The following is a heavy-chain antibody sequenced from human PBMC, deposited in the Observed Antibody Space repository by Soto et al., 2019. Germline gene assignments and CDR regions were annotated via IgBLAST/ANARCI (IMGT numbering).Heavy chain of an antibody. V-gene: IGHV3-33*01. D-gene: IGHD3-10*01. CDR2: IRYDGSNK. CDR1: GFTFSSYG. CDR3: ARDPFDYYGSGSSF. J-gene: IGHJ4*02. Sequence: QVQLVESGGGVVQPGRSLRLSCAASGFTFSSYGMHWVRQAPGKGLEWVAVIRYDGSNKYYADSVKGRFTISRDNSKNTLSLQMNSLRAEDTAVYYCARDPFDYYGSGSSFWGQGTLVTVSS.